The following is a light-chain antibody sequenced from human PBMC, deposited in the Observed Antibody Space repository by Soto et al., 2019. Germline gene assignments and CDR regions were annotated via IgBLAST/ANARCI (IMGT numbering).Light chain of an antibody. CDR3: QSYDNSLSVYV. V-gene: IGLV1-40*01. CDR1: SSNIGTGYD. J-gene: IGLJ1*01. CDR2: GNS. Sequence: QSVLTQSPSVSGAPGQRVTISCTGSSSNIGTGYDVHWYQQFPGTAPKLLIYGNSNRPSGVPDRFSGSKSGTSASLAITGLQAEDEADYYCQSYDNSLSVYVFGTGTKVTVL.